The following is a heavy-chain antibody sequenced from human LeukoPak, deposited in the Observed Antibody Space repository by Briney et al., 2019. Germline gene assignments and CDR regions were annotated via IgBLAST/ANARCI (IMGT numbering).Heavy chain of an antibody. CDR1: GGTFSSYA. D-gene: IGHD3-10*01. CDR2: IIPIFGTA. V-gene: IGHV1-69*06. J-gene: IGHJ3*02. CDR3: ARVSGSGSLWAFDI. Sequence: SVKVSCKASGGTFSSYAISWVRQAPGQGLEWMGGIIPIFGTANYAQKFQGRVTITADKSTSTAYRELSSLRSEDTAVYYCARVSGSGSLWAFDIWGQGTMVTVSS.